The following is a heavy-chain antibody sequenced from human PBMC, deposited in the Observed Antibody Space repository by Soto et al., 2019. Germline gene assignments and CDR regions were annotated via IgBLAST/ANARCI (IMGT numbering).Heavy chain of an antibody. D-gene: IGHD4-17*01. CDR1: GFTFSDHW. CDR3: SWRPVTYCFVY. J-gene: IGHJ4*02. V-gene: IGHV3-30-3*01. Sequence: PGGSLRLSCAASGFTFSDHWMTWVRQAPGKGLEWVAVISYDGSNTYYADSVKGRFTISRDNSKNTLYLQMDSLRAEDTAVYFCSWRPVTYCFVYWGQGRLVTVSS. CDR2: ISYDGSNT.